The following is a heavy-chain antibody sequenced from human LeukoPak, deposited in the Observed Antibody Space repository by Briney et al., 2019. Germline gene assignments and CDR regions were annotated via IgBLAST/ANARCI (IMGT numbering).Heavy chain of an antibody. CDR3: ARETQLSSSGFYSTNI. CDR2: IYSGGTP. D-gene: IGHD3-22*01. J-gene: IGHJ3*02. CDR1: GFTFSSSY. V-gene: IGHV3-66*01. Sequence: GGSLRLSCAASGFTFSSSYMTWVRQAPGKGLAWVSVIYSGGTPYYADSVKGRFTISRDNSKNTLYLQMNSLRVEDTAVYYCARETQLSSSGFYSTNIWGQGTMVTVSS.